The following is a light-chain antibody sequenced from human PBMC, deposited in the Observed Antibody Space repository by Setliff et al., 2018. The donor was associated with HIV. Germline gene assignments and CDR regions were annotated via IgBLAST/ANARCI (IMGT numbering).Light chain of an antibody. V-gene: IGLV2-23*02. J-gene: IGLJ2*01. CDR3: CSYVGSDSWI. CDR2: DVT. Sequence: QSALAQPASVSGSPGQSITISCTGSSSDIGDYESVSWYQQHPGEVPKLMIYDVTKRPSGISNRFSAPKSGNTASLTISGLQAEDEAHYYCCSYVGSDSWIFGGGTKVTV. CDR1: SSDIGDYES.